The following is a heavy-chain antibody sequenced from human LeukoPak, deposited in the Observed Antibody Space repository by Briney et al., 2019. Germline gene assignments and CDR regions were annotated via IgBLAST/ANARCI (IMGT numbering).Heavy chain of an antibody. V-gene: IGHV3-21*01. CDR1: GFTFSSYS. D-gene: IGHD3-22*01. Sequence: GGSLRLSCAASGFTFSSYSMNWVRQAPGKGLEWVSSISSSSSYIYYADSVKGRFTITRDNANNSLYLKMNSMRAVVTAVYYCARAAKSIYYYDSSGYYPYYFDYWGQGTLVTVSS. CDR2: ISSSSSYI. J-gene: IGHJ4*02. CDR3: ARAAKSIYYYDSSGYYPYYFDY.